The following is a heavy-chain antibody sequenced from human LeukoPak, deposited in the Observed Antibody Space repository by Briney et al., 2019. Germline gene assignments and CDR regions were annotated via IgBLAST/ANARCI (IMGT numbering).Heavy chain of an antibody. CDR3: TAGHAILGSTCSAY. CDR1: GFTFSRHS. J-gene: IGHJ4*02. V-gene: IGHV3-21*01. D-gene: IGHD3-10*02. CDR2: ISGGSFYI. Sequence: GGSLTLSCAASGFTFSRHSMHWVRQAPGKGLDCVSSISGGSFYIYYADSVKRRFTVSRDDAKNSVYLQMNSLRDQDTAIYYCTAGHAILGSTCSAYWGQGTLLTASS.